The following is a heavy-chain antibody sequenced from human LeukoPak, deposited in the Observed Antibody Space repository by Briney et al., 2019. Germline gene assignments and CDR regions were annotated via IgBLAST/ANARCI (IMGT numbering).Heavy chain of an antibody. J-gene: IGHJ4*02. CDR3: TTDGVGVEGATYDN. CDR2: IYSGGST. Sequence: GGSLRLSCAASGFTVSSNYMSWVRQAPGKGLEWVSVIYSGGSTYYADSVKGRFTMSRDNSKNTLYLQMNSLKTEDTAVYYCTTDGVGVEGATYDNWGQGTLVSVSS. V-gene: IGHV3-53*01. D-gene: IGHD1-26*01. CDR1: GFTVSSNY.